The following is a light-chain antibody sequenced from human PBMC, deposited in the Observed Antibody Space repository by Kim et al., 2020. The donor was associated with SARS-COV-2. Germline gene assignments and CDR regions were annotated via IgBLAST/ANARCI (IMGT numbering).Light chain of an antibody. Sequence: SPGYGATLSCRASQVLNSACLAWYQHKPGRPPRLVFSCVSTSATGIPDRFSGSGSGTGFSLIISRLEPEDFAVYYCHQSHASPWTFGQGTKVDIK. CDR2: CVS. V-gene: IGKV3-20*01. J-gene: IGKJ1*01. CDR1: QVLNSAC. CDR3: HQSHASPWT.